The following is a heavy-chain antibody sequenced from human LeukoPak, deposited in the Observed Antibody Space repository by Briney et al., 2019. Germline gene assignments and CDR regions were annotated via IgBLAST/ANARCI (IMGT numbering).Heavy chain of an antibody. Sequence: KASETLSLTCSVCGGSITSHYWRWIRQAPGKGLEWMAFIYYSGRDKYNPSLQNRVTKSLATSEKKFSLKLTSVTAADTAVYYCTRLFDNDSSGDTDTFDMWGQGTVVTVSS. CDR1: GGSITSHY. J-gene: IGHJ3*02. CDR2: IYYSGRD. CDR3: TRLFDNDSSGDTDTFDM. V-gene: IGHV4-59*08. D-gene: IGHD3-22*01.